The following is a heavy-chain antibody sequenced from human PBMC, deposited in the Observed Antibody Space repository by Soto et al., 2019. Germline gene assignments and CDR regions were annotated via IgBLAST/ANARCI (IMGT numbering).Heavy chain of an antibody. CDR2: ISGSGGST. CDR3: AKDRGADAFDI. CDR1: GFTVSSNY. D-gene: IGHD3-10*01. J-gene: IGHJ3*02. V-gene: IGHV3-23*04. Sequence: EVQLVESGGGLIQPGGSLRLSCAASGFTVSSNYMSWVRQAPGKGLEWVSVISGSGGSTYYADSVKGRFTISRDNSKNTLYLQMNSLRAEDTAVYYCAKDRGADAFDIWGQGTMVTVSS.